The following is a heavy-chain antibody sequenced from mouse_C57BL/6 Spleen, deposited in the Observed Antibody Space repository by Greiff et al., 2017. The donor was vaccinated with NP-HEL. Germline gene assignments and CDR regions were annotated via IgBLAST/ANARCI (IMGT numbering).Heavy chain of an antibody. V-gene: IGHV1-82*01. J-gene: IGHJ3*01. Sequence: QVQLQQSGPELVKPGASVKISCKASGYAFSSSWMNWVKQRPGKGLEWIGRIYPGDGDTNYNGKFKGKATLTADKSSSTAYMQLSSLTSEDSAVYFCAVYYGSSPRFAYWGQGTLVTVSA. CDR2: IYPGDGDT. D-gene: IGHD1-1*01. CDR3: AVYYGSSPRFAY. CDR1: GYAFSSSW.